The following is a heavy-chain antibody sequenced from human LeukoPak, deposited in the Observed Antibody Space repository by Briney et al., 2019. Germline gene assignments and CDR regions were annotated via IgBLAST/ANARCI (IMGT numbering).Heavy chain of an antibody. Sequence: GASVKVSCKASGYTFTGYYMHWVRQAPGQGLEWMGWINPNSGGTNYAQKFQGRVTMTRDTSISTAYMELSRLRSDDTAVYYCASEYCSGGSCYSDYWGQGTLVTVSS. D-gene: IGHD2-15*01. J-gene: IGHJ4*02. V-gene: IGHV1-2*02. CDR2: INPNSGGT. CDR1: GYTFTGYY. CDR3: ASEYCSGGSCYSDY.